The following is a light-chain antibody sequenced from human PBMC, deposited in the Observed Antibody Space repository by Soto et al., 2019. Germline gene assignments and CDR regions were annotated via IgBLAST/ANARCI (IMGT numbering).Light chain of an antibody. J-gene: IGLJ1*01. Sequence: QSVLAQPASVSGSPGQSITISCTGSSSDIGGYNYVSWYQQHPVKAPKLMIYDVSNRPSGVSYRFSGSKSGNTASLTISGLQAEDEADYYCSSYTSSSTLVFGTGTKGTVL. CDR1: SSDIGGYNY. CDR3: SSYTSSSTLV. CDR2: DVS. V-gene: IGLV2-14*01.